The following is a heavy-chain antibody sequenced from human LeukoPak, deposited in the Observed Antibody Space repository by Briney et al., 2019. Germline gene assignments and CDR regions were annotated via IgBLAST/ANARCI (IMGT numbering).Heavy chain of an antibody. D-gene: IGHD2-15*01. Sequence: ASVKVSFKASGYTFTGYYMHWVRQAPGQGLEWMGWINPSSGGTNYAQKFQGRVTMTRDTSISTAYMELSRLRSDDTAVYYCARFLSGCSGGSCYAGAFDIWGQGTMVTVSS. V-gene: IGHV1-2*02. CDR3: ARFLSGCSGGSCYAGAFDI. CDR2: INPSSGGT. J-gene: IGHJ3*02. CDR1: GYTFTGYY.